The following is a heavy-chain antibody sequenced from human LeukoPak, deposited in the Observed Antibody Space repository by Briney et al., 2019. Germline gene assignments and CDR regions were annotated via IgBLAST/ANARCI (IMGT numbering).Heavy chain of an antibody. V-gene: IGHV3-30*18. CDR3: AKGLLWFGELAYFDY. CDR2: ISYDGSNK. CDR1: GFTFSSYG. D-gene: IGHD3-10*01. Sequence: PGGSLRLSCAASGFTFSSYGMHWVRQAPGKGLEWVAVISYDGSNKYYADSVKGRFTISRDNSKNTLYLQMNSLRAEDTAVYYCAKGLLWFGELAYFDYWGQGTLVTVSS. J-gene: IGHJ4*02.